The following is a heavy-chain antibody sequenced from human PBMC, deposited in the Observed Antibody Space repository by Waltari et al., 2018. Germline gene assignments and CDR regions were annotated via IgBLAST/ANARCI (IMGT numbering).Heavy chain of an antibody. CDR2: IYQSGST. CDR1: GFTFSSYA. D-gene: IGHD4-17*01. J-gene: IGHJ3*02. CDR3: ARHEPATNYGPLDAFDI. V-gene: IGHV4-38-2*01. Sequence: QVQLVESGGGVVQPGRSLRLSCAASGFTFSSYAMHWVRQAPGKGLGWIGSIYQSGSTYYNPSLKSRDTISVDTSKNQFSLKLSFVTAADRAVYYGARHEPATNYGPLDAFDIWGQGTMVTVSS.